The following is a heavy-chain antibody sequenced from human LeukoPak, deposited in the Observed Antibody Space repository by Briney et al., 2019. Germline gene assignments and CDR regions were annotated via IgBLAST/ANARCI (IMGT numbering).Heavy chain of an antibody. CDR1: GGSFSGYY. D-gene: IGHD6-19*01. CDR2: INHSGST. V-gene: IGHV4-34*01. J-gene: IGHJ6*04. CDR3: ASGLPVAAYYYCYGMDV. Sequence: SETLSLTCAVYGGSFSGYYWSWIRQPPGKGLEWIGEINHSGSTNYNPSLKSRVTISVDTSKNQFSLKLSSVTAADTAVYYCASGLPVAAYYYCYGMDVWGKGTTVTVSS.